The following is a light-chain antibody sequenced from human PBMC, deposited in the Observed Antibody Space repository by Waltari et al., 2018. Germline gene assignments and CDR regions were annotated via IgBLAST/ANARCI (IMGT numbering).Light chain of an antibody. CDR2: KGS. V-gene: IGKV1-5*03. CDR1: STINNY. Sequence: IQMTPFPSTLSASVEDRVTITCRASSTINNYLAWYQQKPGKAPELLIYKGSTLQSGVPSRFTGSGSGTEFTLTISSLQPDDCATYYCQQYADYPLTFGQGTKLEIK. J-gene: IGKJ2*01. CDR3: QQYADYPLT.